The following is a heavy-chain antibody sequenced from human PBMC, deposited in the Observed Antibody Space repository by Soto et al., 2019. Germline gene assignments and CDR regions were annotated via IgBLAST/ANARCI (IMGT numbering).Heavy chain of an antibody. CDR1: DFTFSDYV. Sequence: HVQLVESGGGVVQPGRSLRLSCVASDFTFSDYVMHWVRQAPGKGLEWVARTSYDGDYKYYADPVKGRFTISRDTSKNARFLQLDGLKAEDTAVYYCAKDRGRYCSGGSGLLFDDWGQGTLVTFSS. J-gene: IGHJ4*02. CDR2: TSYDGDYK. CDR3: AKDRGRYCSGGSGLLFDD. D-gene: IGHD2-15*01. V-gene: IGHV3-30*18.